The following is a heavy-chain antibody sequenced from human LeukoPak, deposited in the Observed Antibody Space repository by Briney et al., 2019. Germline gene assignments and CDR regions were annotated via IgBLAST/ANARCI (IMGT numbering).Heavy chain of an antibody. CDR3: AKGGKRDAFDI. V-gene: IGHV3-7*05. CDR1: GFTFSSYW. J-gene: IGHJ3*02. D-gene: IGHD3-10*01. CDR2: IKQDGSEK. Sequence: SGGSLRLSCAASGFTFSSYWMSWVRQAPGKGLEWVANIKQDGSEKYYVDSVKGRFTISRDNSKNTLYLQMNSLRAEDTAVYYCAKGGKRDAFDIWGQGTMVTVSS.